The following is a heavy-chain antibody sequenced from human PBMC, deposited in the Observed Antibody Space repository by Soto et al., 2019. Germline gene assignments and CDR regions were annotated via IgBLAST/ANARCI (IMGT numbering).Heavy chain of an antibody. CDR1: GGSISSYY. Sequence: PSETLSLTCTVSGGSISSYYWGWIRQPPGKGLEWIGSIYRSGNTYYNPSLKSRVAISVDTSKNQFSLKVNSVTAADTAVYFCARHLAYGMDVWGQGTTVTVSS. V-gene: IGHV4-39*01. CDR3: ARHLAYGMDV. J-gene: IGHJ6*02. CDR2: IYRSGNT.